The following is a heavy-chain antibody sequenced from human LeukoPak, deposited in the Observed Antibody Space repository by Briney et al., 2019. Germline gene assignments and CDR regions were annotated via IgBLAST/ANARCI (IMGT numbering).Heavy chain of an antibody. Sequence: PSETLSLTCTVSGGSISNSFWSWIRQPPGKGLEWIAYIYYTGNTKYNPSLKSRVTISVDTSKNQFSLRLSSVTAAVTAVYYCARDSGSSPTFDYWGQGTLVTVSS. J-gene: IGHJ4*02. CDR3: ARDSGSSPTFDY. CDR1: GGSISNSF. V-gene: IGHV4-59*01. CDR2: IYYTGNT. D-gene: IGHD1-26*01.